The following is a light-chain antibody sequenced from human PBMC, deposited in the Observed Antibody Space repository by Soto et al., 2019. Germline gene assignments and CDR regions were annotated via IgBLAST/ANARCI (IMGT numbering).Light chain of an antibody. Sequence: QSVLTQPRSVSGSPGQSVTISCTETTSDVGGYNYVSWYQQHPGKAPKLMIYDVSKRPSGVPDRLSGSKSGNTASLTISGLQAEDEADYYCCSYAGSYTYVLFGGGTKVTVL. J-gene: IGLJ2*01. V-gene: IGLV2-11*01. CDR3: CSYAGSYTYVL. CDR1: TSDVGGYNY. CDR2: DVS.